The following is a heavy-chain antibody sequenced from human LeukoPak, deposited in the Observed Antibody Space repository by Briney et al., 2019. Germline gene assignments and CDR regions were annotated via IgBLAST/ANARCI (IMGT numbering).Heavy chain of an antibody. CDR1: GYTFTSYG. D-gene: IGHD4-17*01. J-gene: IGHJ6*02. V-gene: IGHV1-18*01. CDR3: ARDPLKATTVTTYYYYGMDV. Sequence: VSVKVSCKASGYTFTSYGISWVRQAPGQGLEWMGWISAYNGNTNYAQKLQGRVTMTTDTSTSTAYMELRSLRSDDTAVYYCARDPLKATTVTTYYYYGMDVWGQGTTVTVSS. CDR2: ISAYNGNT.